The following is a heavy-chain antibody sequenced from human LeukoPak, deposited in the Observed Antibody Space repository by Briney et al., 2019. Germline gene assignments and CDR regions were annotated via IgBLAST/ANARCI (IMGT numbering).Heavy chain of an antibody. CDR1: GYTFTSYG. J-gene: IGHJ5*02. CDR2: ISAYNGNT. Sequence: GASVKVSCKDSGYTFTSYGISWVRQAPGQGLEWMGWISAYNGNTNYAQKLQGRVTMTTDTSTSKAYMELRSLRSDDTAVYYCARDQDSSGYYWDWFDPWGQGTLVTVSS. D-gene: IGHD3-22*01. V-gene: IGHV1-18*01. CDR3: ARDQDSSGYYWDWFDP.